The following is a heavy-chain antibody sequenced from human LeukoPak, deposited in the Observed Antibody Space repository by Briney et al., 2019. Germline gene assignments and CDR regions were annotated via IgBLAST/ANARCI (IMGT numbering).Heavy chain of an antibody. CDR2: MNPNSDNT. CDR1: GYTFTSYD. CDR3: ARVYDSSGHYPIDY. V-gene: IGHV1-8*01. D-gene: IGHD3-22*01. Sequence: ASVKVSCKAFGYTFTSYDINWVRQATGQGLEWMGWMNPNSDNTGYARKFQGRVTITRNTSISTAYMELSSLRSEDTAVYYCARVYDSSGHYPIDYWGQGTLVTVSS. J-gene: IGHJ4*02.